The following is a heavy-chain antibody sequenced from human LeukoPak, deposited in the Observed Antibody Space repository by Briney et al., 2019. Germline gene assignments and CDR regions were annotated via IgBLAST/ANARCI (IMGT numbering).Heavy chain of an antibody. D-gene: IGHD6-19*01. V-gene: IGHV3-20*01. J-gene: IGHJ4*02. Sequence: GGSLRLSCAASGFTFDDYGMSWVRQAPGKGLEWVSGITWNGDSPGYADSVKGRFTISRDNAKNSLYLHLNSLRTEDTALYHCARWSYIKVAATENYWGQGTLVTVSS. CDR3: ARWSYIKVAATENY. CDR2: ITWNGDSP. CDR1: GFTFDDYG.